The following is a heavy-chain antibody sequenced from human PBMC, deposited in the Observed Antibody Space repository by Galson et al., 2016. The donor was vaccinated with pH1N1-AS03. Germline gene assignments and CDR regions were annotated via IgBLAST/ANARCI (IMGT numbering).Heavy chain of an antibody. D-gene: IGHD2-21*01. Sequence: ETLSLTCTVSGGSINSYYWTWIRQHPGKGLEWIGQIYYTGDIIYTPSLRSRVTISVDTSKNQLSLSLSSVTAADTAVYYCGRHLRNSYSMDVWGQGTTVTVSS. CDR3: GRHLRNSYSMDV. CDR1: GGSINSYY. J-gene: IGHJ6*02. CDR2: IYYTGDI. V-gene: IGHV4-59*08.